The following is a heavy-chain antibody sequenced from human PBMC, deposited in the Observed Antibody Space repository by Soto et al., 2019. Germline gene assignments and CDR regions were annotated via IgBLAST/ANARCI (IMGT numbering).Heavy chain of an antibody. CDR2: INGGDGNT. CDR1: GYTFRNYA. Sequence: VASVKVSCKANGYTFRNYAMHWVRQAPGQGLEWMGWINGGDGNTKYSQKFQGRVTITRDTSASTAYMELSSLRSEDTAVYYCARDGPIYDSASDRYYYGMDVWGQGTTVTVSS. J-gene: IGHJ6*02. D-gene: IGHD3-9*01. V-gene: IGHV1-3*01. CDR3: ARDGPIYDSASDRYYYGMDV.